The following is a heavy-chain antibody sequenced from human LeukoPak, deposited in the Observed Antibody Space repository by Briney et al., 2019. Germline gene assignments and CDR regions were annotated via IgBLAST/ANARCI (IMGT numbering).Heavy chain of an antibody. CDR1: GGTFSSYA. Sequence: SVKVSCKASGGTFSSYAISWVRQAPGQGLEWMGGIIPIFGTANYAQKFQGRVTITTDESTSTAYMELSSLRSEDTAVYYCAGGENIVVVPAAIGLWYWGQGTLVTVSS. CDR2: IIPIFGTA. V-gene: IGHV1-69*05. D-gene: IGHD2-2*02. CDR3: AGGENIVVVPAAIGLWY. J-gene: IGHJ4*02.